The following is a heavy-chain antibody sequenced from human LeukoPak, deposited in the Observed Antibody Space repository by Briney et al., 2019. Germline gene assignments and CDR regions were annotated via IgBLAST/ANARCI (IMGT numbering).Heavy chain of an antibody. CDR2: IDGGGDGI. Sequence: GGSLRLSCAASRFTFSDYAMSWVRQAPGKRLEWVSTIDGGGDGIYYADSVKGRFTISRDNAKNSLFLQMNSLRAEDTAVYYCARDSFGNYDGHYFDYWGQGALVTVSS. D-gene: IGHD4-11*01. CDR1: RFTFSDYA. CDR3: ARDSFGNYDGHYFDY. J-gene: IGHJ4*02. V-gene: IGHV3-23*01.